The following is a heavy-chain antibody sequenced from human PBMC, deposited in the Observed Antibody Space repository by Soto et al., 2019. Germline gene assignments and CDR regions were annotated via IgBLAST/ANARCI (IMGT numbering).Heavy chain of an antibody. CDR1: GGSISSSSYY. V-gene: IGHV4-39*01. J-gene: IGHJ5*02. D-gene: IGHD3-16*01. Sequence: SETLSLTCTVSGGSISSSSYYWGWIRQPPGKGLEWIGSIYYSGSTYYNPSLKSRVTISVDTSKNQFSLKLSSVTAADTAVYYWARHAQGPQRGNLIRGETKNWFAPWSQGTLVTAPQ. CDR2: IYYSGST. CDR3: ARHAQGPQRGNLIRGETKNWFAP.